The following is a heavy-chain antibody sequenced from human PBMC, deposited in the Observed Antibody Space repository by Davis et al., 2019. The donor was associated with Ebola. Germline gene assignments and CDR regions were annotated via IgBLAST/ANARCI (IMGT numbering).Heavy chain of an antibody. CDR2: INHSGST. V-gene: IGHV4-34*01. CDR3: ARHGPGLLWFGESVD. J-gene: IGHJ4*02. Sequence: MPSETLSLTCAVYGVSFSGYYWSWIRQPPGKGLEWIGEINHSGSTNYNPSLKSRVTILVDTSKNQFSLKLSSVTAADTAVYYCARHGPGLLWFGESVDWGQGTLVTVSS. D-gene: IGHD3-10*01. CDR1: GVSFSGYY.